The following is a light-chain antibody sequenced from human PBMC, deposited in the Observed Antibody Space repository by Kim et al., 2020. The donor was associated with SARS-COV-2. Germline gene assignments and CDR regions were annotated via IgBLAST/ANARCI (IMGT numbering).Light chain of an antibody. J-gene: IGLJ2*01. Sequence: GQSITISCTGTSSDVGNYDFVSWYQQHPGKAPKLMIYDVSNRPSGVSNRFSGSKSGNTASLTISGLQAEDEADYYCSSYTDINTLVFGRGTQLTVL. CDR3: SSYTDINTLV. CDR1: SSDVGNYDF. CDR2: DVS. V-gene: IGLV2-14*03.